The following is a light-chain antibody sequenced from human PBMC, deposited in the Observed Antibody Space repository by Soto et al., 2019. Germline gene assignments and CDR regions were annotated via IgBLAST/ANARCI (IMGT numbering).Light chain of an antibody. J-gene: IGKJ4*01. CDR3: QQYGSSPPIT. Sequence: EIVLTQSPRPLSLSAVERATLSCRASKSVSSSYLAWYQQKTGQAPRLLIYGASSRATGIPDRFSGSGSETGFTLKISRLEPEDFAVYYCQQYGSSPPITFGGGTKV. CDR1: KSVSSSY. CDR2: GAS. V-gene: IGKV3-20*01.